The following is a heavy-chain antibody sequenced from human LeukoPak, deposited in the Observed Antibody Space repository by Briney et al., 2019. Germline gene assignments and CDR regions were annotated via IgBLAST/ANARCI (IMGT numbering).Heavy chain of an antibody. D-gene: IGHD3-22*01. V-gene: IGHV3-66*01. CDR1: GFTVSSNY. CDR2: IYSGGST. CDR3: ARDYYDSSGYRANDAFDI. Sequence: GGSLRLSCAASGFTVSSNYMSWVRQAPGKGLEWVSVIYSGGSTYYADSVKGRFTISRDNSKNTLYLQMNSLRAEDTALYYCARDYYDSSGYRANDAFDIWGQGTMVTVSS. J-gene: IGHJ3*02.